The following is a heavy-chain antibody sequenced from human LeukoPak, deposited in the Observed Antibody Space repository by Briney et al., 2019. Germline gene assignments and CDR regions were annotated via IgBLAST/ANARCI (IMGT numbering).Heavy chain of an antibody. D-gene: IGHD3-16*01. Sequence: PSETLSLTCTVSGGSISSYYWSWIRQPAGKGLEWIGRIYTSGSTNYNPSLKSRVTISVDTSKNQFSLKLSSVTAADTAVYYCASGGAMGLFDYWGQGTLVTVSS. J-gene: IGHJ4*02. CDR3: ASGGAMGLFDY. V-gene: IGHV4-4*07. CDR1: GGSISSYY. CDR2: IYTSGST.